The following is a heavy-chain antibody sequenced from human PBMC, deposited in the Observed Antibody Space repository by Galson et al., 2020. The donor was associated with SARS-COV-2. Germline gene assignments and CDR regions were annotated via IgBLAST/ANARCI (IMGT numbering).Heavy chain of an antibody. CDR1: GGPFRNYY. CDR3: ARGAEERRIIVVVPYYYSYMDV. CDR2: IKHRGST. V-gene: IGHV4-34*01. Sequence: SKTLSLTCAVYGGPFRNYYWTWIRQSPEQGPEWLGYIKHRGSTTYDPSLQTRVATSVHASKNQFSLSLSSVTAADTAVYYCARGAEERRIIVVVPYYYSYMDVWGSGTTVTVSS. D-gene: IGHD2-15*01. J-gene: IGHJ6*03.